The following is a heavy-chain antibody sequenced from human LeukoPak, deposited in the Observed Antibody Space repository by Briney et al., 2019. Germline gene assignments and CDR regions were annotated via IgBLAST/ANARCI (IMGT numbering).Heavy chain of an antibody. CDR3: ARGKARWEPKTSYFDY. Sequence: ASVKVSCKASGYTFSSYDINWVRQATEHGLEWMGWMNPNSGNTGYAQKLQGRVTMTRNTSISTAYMELSSLRSDDTAVYYCARGKARWEPKTSYFDYWGQGSLVTVSS. CDR2: MNPNSGNT. V-gene: IGHV1-8*01. CDR1: GYTFSSYD. J-gene: IGHJ4*02. D-gene: IGHD1-26*01.